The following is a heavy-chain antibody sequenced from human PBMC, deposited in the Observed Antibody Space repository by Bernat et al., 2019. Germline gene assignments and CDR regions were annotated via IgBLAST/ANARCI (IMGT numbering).Heavy chain of an antibody. CDR2: ISYDGSNK. CDR1: GFTFSSYA. V-gene: IGHV3-30-3*01. J-gene: IGHJ4*02. CDR3: ARDSERDYGDYRFDY. D-gene: IGHD4-17*01. Sequence: QVQLVESGGGVVQPGRSLRLSCAASGFTFSSYAMHWVRQAPGKGLEWVAVISYDGSNKYYADSVKGRFTISRDNSKNTLYLQMNSLRAEDTAVYYCARDSERDYGDYRFDYWGQGILVTVST.